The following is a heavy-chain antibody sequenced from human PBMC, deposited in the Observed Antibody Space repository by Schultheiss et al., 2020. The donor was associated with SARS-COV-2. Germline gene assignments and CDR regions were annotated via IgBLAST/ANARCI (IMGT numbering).Heavy chain of an antibody. CDR2: IYYSGST. Sequence: SETLSLTCSVSGDSLNSGAYDWSWIRQRPGKGLEWIGYIYYSGSTYYNPSLKSRVTISVDTSKNQFSLKLSSVTAADTAVYYCARDDYSHWFDPWGQGTLVTVSS. CDR1: GDSLNSGAYD. J-gene: IGHJ5*02. CDR3: ARDDYSHWFDP. D-gene: IGHD4-11*01. V-gene: IGHV4-31*03.